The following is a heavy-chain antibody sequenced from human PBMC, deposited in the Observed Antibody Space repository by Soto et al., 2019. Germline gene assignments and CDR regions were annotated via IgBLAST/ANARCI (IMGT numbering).Heavy chain of an antibody. V-gene: IGHV4-4*07. J-gene: IGHJ4*02. CDR3: ARDLPPYGGRRSPPTGAFED. CDR2: VFGNGAGTP. CDR1: GGSFTGDY. Sequence: SETLSLTCSVSGGSFTGDYWSWIRQPAGKGLQWIGRVFGNGAGTPIYNSLLKSRARMSADPSKRQFSLTLTSVTPADTAVYYCARDLPPYGGRRSPPTGAFEDWGQGIMVT. D-gene: IGHD2-15*01.